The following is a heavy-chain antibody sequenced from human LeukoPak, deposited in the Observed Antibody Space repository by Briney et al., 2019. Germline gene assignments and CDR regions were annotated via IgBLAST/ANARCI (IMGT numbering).Heavy chain of an antibody. CDR3: ASHVTLSGGHTWDAFDI. CDR1: GGSISSYY. V-gene: IGHV4-59*01. CDR2: IYYSGST. D-gene: IGHD1-26*01. J-gene: IGHJ3*02. Sequence: SETLSLTCTVSGGSISSYYWSWIRQPPGKGLEWIGYIYYSGSTNYNPSLKSRVTISVDTSKNQFSLKLSSVTAADTAVYYCASHVTLSGGHTWDAFDIWGQGTMVTVSS.